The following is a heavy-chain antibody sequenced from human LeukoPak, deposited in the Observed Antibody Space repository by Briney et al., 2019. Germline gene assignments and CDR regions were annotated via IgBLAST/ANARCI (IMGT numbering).Heavy chain of an antibody. CDR1: GYTFTSCD. J-gene: IGHJ6*02. V-gene: IGHV1-8*01. CDR2: MNPNSGNT. Sequence: GASVKVSCKASGYTFTSCDINWVRQATGQGLEWMGWMNPNSGNTGYAQKFQGRVTMTRNTSISTAYMELSSLRSEDTAVYYCARLLDYDFWSGYVYYYGMDVWGQGTTVTVSS. CDR3: ARLLDYDFWSGYVYYYGMDV. D-gene: IGHD3-3*01.